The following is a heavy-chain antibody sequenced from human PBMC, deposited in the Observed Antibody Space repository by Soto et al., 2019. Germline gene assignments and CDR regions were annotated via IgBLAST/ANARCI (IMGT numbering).Heavy chain of an antibody. D-gene: IGHD6-19*01. Sequence: SETLSLTCFVSGYSITAGGYYWSWIRHHPGKGLEWIGSFYSSGSIIYNPSLRSRVSISGDTSSNQFSMSLTSVTAADTARYYCARMYSSGSGWFHPWSQGALVTAPQ. CDR2: FYSSGSI. CDR1: GYSITAGGYY. J-gene: IGHJ5*02. V-gene: IGHV4-31*03. CDR3: ARMYSSGSGWFHP.